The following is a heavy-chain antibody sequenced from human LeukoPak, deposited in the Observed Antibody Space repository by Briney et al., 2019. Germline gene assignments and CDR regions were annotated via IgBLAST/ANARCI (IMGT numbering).Heavy chain of an antibody. D-gene: IGHD6-6*01. V-gene: IGHV4-30-2*01. CDR1: GGSISSGGYY. CDR2: IYHSGST. J-gene: IGHJ3*02. Sequence: SETLSLTCTVSGGSISSGGYYWSCIRQPPGKGLEWIGYIYHSGSTYYNPSLKSRVTISVDRSKNQFSLKLSSVTAADTAVYYCARWARPLPSDIWGQGTMVTVSS. CDR3: ARWARPLPSDI.